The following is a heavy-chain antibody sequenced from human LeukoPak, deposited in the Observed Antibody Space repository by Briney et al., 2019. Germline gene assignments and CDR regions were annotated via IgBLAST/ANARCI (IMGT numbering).Heavy chain of an antibody. J-gene: IGHJ6*02. V-gene: IGHV4-30-2*01. CDR2: IYHSGST. CDR1: GGSISSGGYS. CDR3: ARGYYYYGMDV. Sequence: PSQTLSLTCAVSGGSISSGGYSWSWIRQPPGKGLEWIGYIYHSGSTYYNPSLKSRVTISVDRSKNQFSLKLSSVTAADTAVYYCARGYYYYGMDVWGQGTTVTVS.